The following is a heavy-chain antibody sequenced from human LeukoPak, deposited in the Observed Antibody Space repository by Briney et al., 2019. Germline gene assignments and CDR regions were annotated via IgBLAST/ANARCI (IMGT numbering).Heavy chain of an antibody. D-gene: IGHD3-22*01. CDR3: AKESSGYYEY. J-gene: IGHJ4*02. Sequence: TGGSLRLSCAASGFTFDDYAMHWVRQAPGKGLEWVSLISWDGGSTYYADSVKGRFTISRDNSKNSLYLQMNSLRAEDTALYYCAKESSGYYEYWGQGTLVTVSS. CDR2: ISWDGGST. V-gene: IGHV3-43D*03. CDR1: GFTFDDYA.